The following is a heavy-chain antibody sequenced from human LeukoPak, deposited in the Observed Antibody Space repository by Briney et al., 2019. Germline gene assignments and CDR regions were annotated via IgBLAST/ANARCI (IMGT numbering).Heavy chain of an antibody. CDR1: GGAFCGYY. CDR2: IDHSGST. Sequence: SETLSLTCAVYGGAFCGYYWSWIRQPPGKGGEGIGEIDHSGSTNYNPSLQSPITISLDTSQNHFSLKLSSVTAADTAVYYCARGRDIVVVPAAKRYYYYYMDVWGKGTTVTVSS. J-gene: IGHJ6*03. V-gene: IGHV4-34*01. D-gene: IGHD2-2*01. CDR3: ARGRDIVVVPAAKRYYYYYMDV.